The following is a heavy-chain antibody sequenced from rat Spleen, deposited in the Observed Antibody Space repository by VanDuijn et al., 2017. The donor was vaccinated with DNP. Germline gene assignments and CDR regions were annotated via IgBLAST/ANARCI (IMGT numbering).Heavy chain of an antibody. V-gene: IGHV5-25*01. J-gene: IGHJ3*01. CDR1: GFIFSNYD. CDR3: ARGGNNLFAY. CDR2: IRTDSGRT. Sequence: EVQLVESGGGLVQPGRSLKLSCAASGFIFSNYDMAWVRQAPTKGLEWVTSIRTDSGRTHYRDSVKGRFTISRDNAKSTLYLQMDSLKSEDTATYYCARGGNNLFAYWGQGTLVTVSS. D-gene: IGHD1-10*01.